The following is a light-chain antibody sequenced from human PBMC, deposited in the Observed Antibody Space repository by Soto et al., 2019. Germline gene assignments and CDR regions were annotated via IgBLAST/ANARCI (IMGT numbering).Light chain of an antibody. CDR3: ATWDDSLSGWV. J-gene: IGLJ3*02. Sequence: QSVLTQPPSASGTPGQRVTISCSGSSSNIGTNNVNWYQQLPGTAPKLLVFSYNQRPSGVPDRFSGSKSGSSASLAISGLRSEDEADYYCATWDDSLSGWVFGGGTKLTVL. CDR1: SSNIGTNN. CDR2: SYN. V-gene: IGLV1-47*02.